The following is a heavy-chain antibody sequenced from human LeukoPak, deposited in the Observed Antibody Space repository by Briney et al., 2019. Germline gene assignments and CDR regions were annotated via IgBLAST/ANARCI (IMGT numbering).Heavy chain of an antibody. D-gene: IGHD3-10*01. CDR3: ARGTPFDYYGSGSYYFDY. Sequence: SETLSLTCAVYGGSFSGYYWSWIRQPPGKGLEWIGEINHSGSTNYNPSLKSRVTISVDTSKNQFSLKLSSVTAADTAVYYCARGTPFDYYGSGSYYFDYWGQGTLVTVSS. J-gene: IGHJ4*02. CDR2: INHSGST. V-gene: IGHV4-34*01. CDR1: GGSFSGYY.